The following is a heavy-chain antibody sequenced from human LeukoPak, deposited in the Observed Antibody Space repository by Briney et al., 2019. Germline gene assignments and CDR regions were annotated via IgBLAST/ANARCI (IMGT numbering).Heavy chain of an antibody. J-gene: IGHJ4*02. D-gene: IGHD5-18*01. CDR1: GGSFSGYY. V-gene: IGHV4-34*01. CDR3: ARGGGYSYGYSAGVVY. CDR2: INHSGST. Sequence: SETLSLTCAVYGGSFSGYYWSWIRQPPGKGLEWIGEINHSGSTNYNPSLKSRVTISVDTSKNQFSLKLSSVTAADTAVYYCARGGGYSYGYSAGVVYWGQGTLVTVSS.